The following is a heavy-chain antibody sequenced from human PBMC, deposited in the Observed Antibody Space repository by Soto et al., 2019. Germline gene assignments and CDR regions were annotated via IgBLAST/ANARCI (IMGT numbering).Heavy chain of an antibody. CDR3: ARSQGSSTSLEIYYYYYYGMDV. D-gene: IGHD2-2*01. J-gene: IGHJ6*02. CDR1: GYKFNVFG. Sequence: QVQLVQSGPEVKKPGASVNVSCKTSGYKFNVFGLVWVRQAPGQGLEWMGGIIPISGTANYAQKFQGRVTITADESTSTAYMELSSLRSEDTAVYYCARSQGSSTSLEIYYYYYYGMDVWGQGTTVTVSS. V-gene: IGHV1-69*13. CDR2: IIPISGTA.